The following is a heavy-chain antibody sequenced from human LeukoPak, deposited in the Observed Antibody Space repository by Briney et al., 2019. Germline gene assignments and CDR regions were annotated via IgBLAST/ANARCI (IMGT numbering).Heavy chain of an antibody. V-gene: IGHV4-59*01. CDR2: INDSGST. D-gene: IGHD4-17*01. Sequence: SETLSLTCTVSGGSFSSYYWSWIRQAPGKGLEWIGYINDSGSTNYNPSLKSRVTISVDTSKNQFSRKLSSVAAADTAVYYCAGENDYGDYYYGMDVWGQGTTVTVSS. J-gene: IGHJ6*02. CDR3: AGENDYGDYYYGMDV. CDR1: GGSFSSYY.